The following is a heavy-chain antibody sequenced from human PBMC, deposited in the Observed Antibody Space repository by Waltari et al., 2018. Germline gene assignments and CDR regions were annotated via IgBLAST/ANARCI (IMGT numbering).Heavy chain of an antibody. J-gene: IGHJ4*02. CDR2: ISWDGDK. Sequence: QTTLKESGPTLVKPGQTLTLTCTVSGLSLTTSGLVVVWIRQPPGQALEWLAAISWDGDKRYDPSLKNRLSIAKETSKNQVVLTMDNMDPVDTATYFCAHRRVESYLRSELALDSWGQGTLVTVSS. CDR1: GLSLTTSGLV. D-gene: IGHD3-10*01. V-gene: IGHV2-5*05. CDR3: AHRRVESYLRSELALDS.